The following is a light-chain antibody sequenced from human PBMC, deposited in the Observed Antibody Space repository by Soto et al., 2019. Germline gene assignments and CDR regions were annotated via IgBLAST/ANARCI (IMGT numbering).Light chain of an antibody. CDR3: QQYHNWPRT. V-gene: IGKV3-15*01. J-gene: IGKJ1*01. Sequence: EIVLTQSPATLSLSPGERATLSCRASQTISSSLAWYQQKPGQAPRLLIHGASTRATGIPDRFSGSGSGTDFTLTISGLQSEDFAVYYCQQYHNWPRTFGQGTKVDIK. CDR1: QTISSS. CDR2: GAS.